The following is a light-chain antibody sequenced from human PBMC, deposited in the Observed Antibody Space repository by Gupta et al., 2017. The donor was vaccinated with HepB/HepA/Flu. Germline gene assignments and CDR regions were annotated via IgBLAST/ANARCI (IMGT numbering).Light chain of an antibody. J-gene: IGLJ2*01. CDR1: SSDVGSYNL. CDR2: DVS. V-gene: IGLV2-23*02. Sequence: QSALTQPASVSGSPGQSITISCTGTSSDVGSYNLVSWYQQHPGKAPKLMIYDVSKRPSGVPNRFSGSKSGNTASLTISGLQAEDEADYYCCSYAGSSTFGVVFGGGTKLTVL. CDR3: CSYAGSSTFGVV.